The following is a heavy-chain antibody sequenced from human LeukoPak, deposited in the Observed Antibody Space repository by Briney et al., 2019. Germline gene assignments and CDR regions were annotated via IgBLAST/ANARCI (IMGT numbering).Heavy chain of an antibody. D-gene: IGHD3-3*01. CDR1: GYSFTSYW. J-gene: IGHJ6*02. CDR2: IYPGDSDT. V-gene: IGHV5-51*01. Sequence: PGESLKISCKGSGYSFTSYWIGWVRQMPGKGLEWMGIIYPGDSDTRYSPSFQGQVTISADKSISTAYLQWSSLKASDTAMYYCARHITEDFWSGYYRVLLGPRYYYYGMDVWGQGTTVTVSS. CDR3: ARHITEDFWSGYYRVLLGPRYYYYGMDV.